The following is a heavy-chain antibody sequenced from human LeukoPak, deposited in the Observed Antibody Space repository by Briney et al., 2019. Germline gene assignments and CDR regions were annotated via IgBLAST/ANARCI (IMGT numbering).Heavy chain of an antibody. V-gene: IGHV4-59*01. CDR1: DDSISDYY. D-gene: IGHD5-12*01. CDR2: FHNSGTS. Sequence: SETLSLTCTVSDDSISDYYRGWIRQPPGKGLEWIGYFHNSGTSTYNPSLKSRVTISADTSKNQFSLKLNSLTTADTAVYYCTRGAEWLIDYWGQGILVTVSS. CDR3: TRGAEWLIDY. J-gene: IGHJ4*02.